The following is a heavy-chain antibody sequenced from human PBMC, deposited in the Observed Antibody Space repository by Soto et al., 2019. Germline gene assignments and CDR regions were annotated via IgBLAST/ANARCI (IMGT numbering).Heavy chain of an antibody. D-gene: IGHD6-13*01. Sequence: VVSLIVSCAASGFTFSSYAMSWVRQAPGKGLEWVSAISGSGGSTYYADSVKGRVTISRDNSKNTLYLQMNSLRAEDTAVYYWASFQELYPRPSYYSDDWDQGTLVTVS. CDR2: ISGSGGST. CDR1: GFTFSSYA. CDR3: ASFQELYPRPSYYSDD. J-gene: IGHJ4*02. V-gene: IGHV3-23*01.